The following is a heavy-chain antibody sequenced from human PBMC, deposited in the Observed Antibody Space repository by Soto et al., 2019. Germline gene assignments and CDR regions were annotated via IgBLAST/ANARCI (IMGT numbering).Heavy chain of an antibody. CDR3: ARDPGRVSYGMDV. V-gene: IGHV3-30-3*01. Sequence: QVQLVESGGGVVQPGRSLRLSCAASGFTFSSYAMHWVRQAPGKGLEWVAVISYDGSNKYYADSVKGRFTISRDNSKNTLYLQMNSLRAEDTAVYYCARDPGRVSYGMDVWGQGTTVTVSS. CDR1: GFTFSSYA. J-gene: IGHJ6*02. D-gene: IGHD2-15*01. CDR2: ISYDGSNK.